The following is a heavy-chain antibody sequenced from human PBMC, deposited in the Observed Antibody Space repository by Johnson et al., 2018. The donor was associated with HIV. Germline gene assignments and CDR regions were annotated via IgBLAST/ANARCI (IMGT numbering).Heavy chain of an antibody. CDR2: ISGSGGST. J-gene: IGHJ3*02. CDR1: GFTFSSYA. D-gene: IGHD3-10*01. V-gene: IGHV3-23*04. CDR3: AKDGYYYGSGSYYNDAFDI. Sequence: VQLVESGGGLVQPGGSLRLSCAASGFTFSSYAMSWVRQAPGKGLEWVSAISGSGGSTYYADSVKGRFTISRDNSKNTLYLQMNSLRAEATAVYYCAKDGYYYGSGSYYNDAFDIWGQGTMVTVSS.